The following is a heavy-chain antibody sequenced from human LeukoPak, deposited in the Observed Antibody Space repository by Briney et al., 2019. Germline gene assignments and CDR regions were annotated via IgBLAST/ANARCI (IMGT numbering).Heavy chain of an antibody. V-gene: IGHV4-34*01. J-gene: IGHJ4*02. Sequence: SETLSLTCGVSGGSLSGYYWTWIRQPPGKGLEWIGEISHSDSTNYNPSLKSRVTMSVDTSEKQFSLQLNSVTAADTAVYYCARGVYIAAAQYGYWGQGTLVTVSS. CDR1: GGSLSGYY. CDR3: ARGVYIAAAQYGY. CDR2: ISHSDST. D-gene: IGHD6-13*01.